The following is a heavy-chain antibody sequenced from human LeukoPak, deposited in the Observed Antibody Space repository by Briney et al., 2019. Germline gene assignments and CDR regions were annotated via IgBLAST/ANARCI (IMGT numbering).Heavy chain of an antibody. J-gene: IGHJ5*02. D-gene: IGHD3-10*01. CDR1: GGTFSSYA. V-gene: IGHV1-69*13. CDR2: IIPIFGTA. Sequence: GASVKVSCKASGGTFSSYAISWVRQAPGQGLEWMGGIIPIFGTANYAQKFQGRVTITADESTSTAYMELSSLRSEDTAVYYCARDRERRGVIVKTSNWFDPWGQGTLVTVSS. CDR3: ARDRERRGVIVKTSNWFDP.